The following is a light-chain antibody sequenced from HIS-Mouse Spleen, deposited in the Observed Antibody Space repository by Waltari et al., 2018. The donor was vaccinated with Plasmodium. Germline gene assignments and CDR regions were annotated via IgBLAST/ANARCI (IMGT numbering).Light chain of an antibody. CDR1: SSDVRGSNY. CDR2: EVS. Sequence: QSALTQPPPASGSPGQSVPISCTGTSSDVRGSNYVPWYQQHPGKAPKLMIYEVSKRPSGVPDRFSGSKSGNTASLTVSGLQAEDEADYYCSSYAGSNNLVFGGGTKLTVL. J-gene: IGLJ2*01. CDR3: SSYAGSNNLV. V-gene: IGLV2-8*01.